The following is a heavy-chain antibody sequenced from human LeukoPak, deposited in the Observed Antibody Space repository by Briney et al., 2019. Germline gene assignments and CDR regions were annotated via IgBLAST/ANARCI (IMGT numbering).Heavy chain of an antibody. CDR1: GFTFSSYG. J-gene: IGHJ4*02. CDR3: AKDAGYCSSTSCYFFDY. CDR2: ISGSGGST. D-gene: IGHD2-2*01. V-gene: IGHV3-23*01. Sequence: PGGSLRLSCAAPGFTFSSYGMSWVRQAPGKGLEWVSAISGSGGSTYYADSVKGRFTISRDNSKNTLYLQMNSLRAEDTAVYYCAKDAGYCSSTSCYFFDYWGQGTLVTVSS.